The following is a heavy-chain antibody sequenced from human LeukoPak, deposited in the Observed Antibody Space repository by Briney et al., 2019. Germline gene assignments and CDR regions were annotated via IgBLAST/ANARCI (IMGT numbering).Heavy chain of an antibody. Sequence: GGSPRLSCAASGFTFSSYGMHWVRQAPGKGLEWVAVIWYDGSNKYYADSVKGRFTISRDNFKNMLHLQMNSLRVEDTAVYYCARPDWGFIVYWGQGTLVTVSS. V-gene: IGHV3-33*01. D-gene: IGHD3-16*02. CDR1: GFTFSSYG. CDR3: ARPDWGFIVY. J-gene: IGHJ4*02. CDR2: IWYDGSNK.